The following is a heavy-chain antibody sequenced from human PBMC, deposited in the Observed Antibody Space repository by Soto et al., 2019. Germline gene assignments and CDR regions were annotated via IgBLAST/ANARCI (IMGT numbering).Heavy chain of an antibody. CDR3: AREIFY. J-gene: IGHJ4*02. CDR1: GFNISNNY. D-gene: IGHD3-3*01. V-gene: IGHV3-74*01. Sequence: PGGSLRLSCAASGFNISNNYMIWVRQAPGKGLVWVSRINSDGSSTSYADSVKGRFTISRDNAKNTLYLQMNSLRAEDTAVYYCAREIFYWGQGTLVTVSS. CDR2: INSDGSST.